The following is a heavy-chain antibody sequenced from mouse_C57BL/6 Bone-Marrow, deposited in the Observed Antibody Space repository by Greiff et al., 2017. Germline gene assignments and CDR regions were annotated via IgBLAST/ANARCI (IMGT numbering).Heavy chain of an antibody. V-gene: IGHV3-6*01. D-gene: IGHD1-1*01. Sequence: ESGPGLVKPSQSLSLTCSVTGYSITSGYYWNWIRQFPGNKLEWMGYISYDGSNNYNPSLKNRISITRDTSKNQFFLKLNSVTTEDTATYYCVHYGSSPYYYAMDYWGQGTSVTVSS. CDR3: VHYGSSPYYYAMDY. J-gene: IGHJ4*01. CDR1: GYSITSGYY. CDR2: ISYDGSN.